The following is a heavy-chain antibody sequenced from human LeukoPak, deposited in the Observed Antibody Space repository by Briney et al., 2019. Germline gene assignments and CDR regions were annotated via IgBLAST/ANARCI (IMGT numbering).Heavy chain of an antibody. V-gene: IGHV5-51*01. CDR3: ATSGSGNSYTPFDY. J-gene: IGHJ4*02. Sequence: GESLKISCKTSGYSFSTYWIGWVRQMPGKGLEWMGIIYPGDSDTRYSPSFQGQVTISADKSISSAFLQWSSLKASDTAMYYCATSGSGNSYTPFDYWGQGTLVTVSS. D-gene: IGHD3-10*01. CDR1: GYSFSTYW. CDR2: IYPGDSDT.